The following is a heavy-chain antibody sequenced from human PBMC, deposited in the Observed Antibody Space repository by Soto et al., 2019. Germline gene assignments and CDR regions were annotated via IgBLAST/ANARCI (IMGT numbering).Heavy chain of an antibody. J-gene: IGHJ4*02. V-gene: IGHV3-30-3*01. Sequence: QVHLVESGGGVVQPGRSLRLSCAASGFTLSSYAMHWVRQAPGKGLEWVAVISCAGTSTYYADSVRGRFTISRDNSKDNVYLQLNSLRTEDTGVYHCARDPGHDGNEYYTFESWGQGTVVTVSS. CDR1: GFTLSSYA. CDR3: ARDPGHDGNEYYTFES. D-gene: IGHD3-3*01. CDR2: ISCAGTST.